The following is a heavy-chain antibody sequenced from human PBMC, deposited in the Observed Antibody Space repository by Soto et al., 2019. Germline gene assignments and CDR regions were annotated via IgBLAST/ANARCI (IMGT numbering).Heavy chain of an antibody. CDR1: GGSISSGDYY. CDR3: ARDRGGNPRSWGAFDI. CDR2: IYYSGST. D-gene: IGHD2-15*01. V-gene: IGHV4-30-4*01. Sequence: QVQLQESGPGLVKPSQTLSLTCTVSGGSISSGDYYWSWIRQPPGKGLEWIGYIYYSGSTYYNPSLKSRVTISVDTSKNQFSLKLSSVTAADTAVYYCARDRGGNPRSWGAFDIWGQGTMVTVSS. J-gene: IGHJ3*02.